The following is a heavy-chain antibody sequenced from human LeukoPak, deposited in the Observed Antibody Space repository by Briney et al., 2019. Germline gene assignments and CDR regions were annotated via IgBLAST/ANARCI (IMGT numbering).Heavy chain of an antibody. CDR1: GFTFSSYA. J-gene: IGHJ4*02. Sequence: PGGSLRLSCAASGFTFSSYAMHWVRQAPGKGLEWVAVISYDGSNKYYADSVKGRFTISRDNSKNTLYLQMNSLRAEDTAVYYCAREMGATFNFDYWGQGTLVTVSS. CDR3: AREMGATFNFDY. CDR2: ISYDGSNK. D-gene: IGHD1-26*01. V-gene: IGHV3-30-3*01.